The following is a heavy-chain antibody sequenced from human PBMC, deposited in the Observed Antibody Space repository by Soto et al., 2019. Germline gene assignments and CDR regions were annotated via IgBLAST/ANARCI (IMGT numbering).Heavy chain of an antibody. CDR1: GFTFSSFW. J-gene: IGHJ4*02. CDR3: AKRGVDTFGLSY. CDR2: INTDGSST. Sequence: VQLVESGGGLVQPGGSLRLSCAVSGFTFSSFWMHWVRQAPGEGLVWVSRINTDGSSTSYADSVKGRFTISRDNDKNTLYLQMNSLRVEDTAMYYCAKRGVDTFGLSYWGQGTLVTVSS. V-gene: IGHV3-74*01. D-gene: IGHD3-10*01.